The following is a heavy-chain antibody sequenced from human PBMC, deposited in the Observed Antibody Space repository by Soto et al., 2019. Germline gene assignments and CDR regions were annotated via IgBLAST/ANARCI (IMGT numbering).Heavy chain of an antibody. CDR1: GDSISSSNW. D-gene: IGHD1-1*01. J-gene: IGHJ4*02. V-gene: IGHV4-4*02. CDR2: IYHSGAT. Sequence: QVQLQESGPGRVKPSGTLSLTCAVSGDSISSSNWWSWVRQAPGKGLEWIGEIYHSGATTYNPSLKSRATISVDPSKNRCSLKLTSVTAADTAVYFCARDLGTGTDFWGRGTLVTVAS. CDR3: ARDLGTGTDF.